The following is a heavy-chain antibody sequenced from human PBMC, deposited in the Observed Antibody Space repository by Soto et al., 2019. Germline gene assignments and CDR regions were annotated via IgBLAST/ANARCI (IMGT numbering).Heavy chain of an antibody. CDR1: GGTFSSYA. D-gene: IGHD2-2*01. CDR3: ARSQGSSTTLAIYYYDYYGMDV. V-gene: IGHV1-69*01. CDR2: IIPISGTA. Sequence: QVQLVQSGAEVKKPGSSVKVSCKASGGTFSSYAISWVRQAPGQGLEWMGGIIPISGTANYAQKFQGRVTITADESTSTAYMKLSSLRSEDTAVYYCARSQGSSTTLAIYYYDYYGMDVWGQGTTVTVSS. J-gene: IGHJ6*02.